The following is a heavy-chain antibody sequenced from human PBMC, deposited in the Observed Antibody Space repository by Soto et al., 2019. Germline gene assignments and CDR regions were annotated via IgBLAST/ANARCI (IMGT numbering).Heavy chain of an antibody. Sequence: QVQLVQSGAEVREPGASVKVSCKASGYSFTSLDINWVRQTAGQGLEWMGWMEPSTGRTGYAQKFQGRVTMTRDTSIKTAYMELTTLTSDDTAFYYCARGVSAGVDYWGQGTLVIVSS. V-gene: IGHV1-8*01. CDR1: GYSFTSLD. CDR2: MEPSTGRT. CDR3: ARGVSAGVDY. D-gene: IGHD1-26*01. J-gene: IGHJ4*02.